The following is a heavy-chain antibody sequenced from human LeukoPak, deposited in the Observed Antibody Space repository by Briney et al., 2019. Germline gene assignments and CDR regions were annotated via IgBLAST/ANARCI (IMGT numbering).Heavy chain of an antibody. J-gene: IGHJ4*02. V-gene: IGHV3-7*01. CDR3: ASGRQLGY. D-gene: IGHD6-13*01. Sequence: HTGGSLRLSCAASGFTFSNYWMSWVRQAPGKGLEWVANIKEDGSEKYYVDSVKGRFTISRDNARNSLYLQMNSLRAEDTAVYYCASGRQLGYWGKGTLVTVSS. CDR2: IKEDGSEK. CDR1: GFTFSNYW.